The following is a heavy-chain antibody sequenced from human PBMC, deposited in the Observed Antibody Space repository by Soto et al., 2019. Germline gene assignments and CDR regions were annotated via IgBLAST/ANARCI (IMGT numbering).Heavy chain of an antibody. Sequence: ASVKVSCKASGYTFTSYYMHWVRQAPGQGLEWMGIINPSGGSTSYAQKFQGRVTMTRDTSTSTVYMELSSLRSEDTAVYYCATYRPTQRYFDYWGQGTLVTVAS. V-gene: IGHV1-46*03. J-gene: IGHJ4*02. CDR3: ATYRPTQRYFDY. CDR2: INPSGGST. CDR1: GYTFTSYY.